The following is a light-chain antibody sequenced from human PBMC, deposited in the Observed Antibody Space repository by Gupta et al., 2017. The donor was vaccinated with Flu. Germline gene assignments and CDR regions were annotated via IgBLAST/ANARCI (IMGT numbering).Light chain of an antibody. J-gene: IGLJ3*02. CDR2: DNY. V-gene: IGLV1-51*01. CDR1: SSNIGNNF. CDR3: GTWDRLITGGV. Sequence: QSVLTQPPSVSAAPGQKVTISCSGTSSNIGNNFVSWYQHLPGTVPKLLIYDNYKRPSEIPDRFSGSKSGTSATLDITGVQTGDEADYYCGTWDRLITGGVFGGGTKLTVL.